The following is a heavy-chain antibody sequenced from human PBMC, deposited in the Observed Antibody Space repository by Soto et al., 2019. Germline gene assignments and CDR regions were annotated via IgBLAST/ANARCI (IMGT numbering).Heavy chain of an antibody. CDR2: INTDDGYT. CDR1: GYTFSNYA. D-gene: IGHD5-12*01. V-gene: IGHV1-18*01. CDR3: ARDRLHSGYDGDY. J-gene: IGHJ4*02. Sequence: ASVKVSCKASGYTFSNYAISWVRQAPGQGLEWMGWINTDDGYTNYARDRVTMTKDSSTNTAYMELRSLRSDDTAIYYCARDRLHSGYDGDYWGQGTLVTVSS.